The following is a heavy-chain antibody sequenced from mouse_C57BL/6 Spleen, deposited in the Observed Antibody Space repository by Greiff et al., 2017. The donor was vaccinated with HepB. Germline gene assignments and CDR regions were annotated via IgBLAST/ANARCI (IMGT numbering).Heavy chain of an antibody. CDR1: GFTFSNYW. Sequence: EVKLMESGGGLVQPGGSMKLSCVASGFTFSNYWMNWVRQSPEKGLEWVAQIRLKSDNYATHYAESVKGRFTISRDDSKSSVYLQMNNLRAEDTGIYYCIYYSWFAYWGQGTLVTVSA. D-gene: IGHD2-1*01. CDR2: IRLKSDNYAT. V-gene: IGHV6-3*01. CDR3: IYYSWFAY. J-gene: IGHJ3*01.